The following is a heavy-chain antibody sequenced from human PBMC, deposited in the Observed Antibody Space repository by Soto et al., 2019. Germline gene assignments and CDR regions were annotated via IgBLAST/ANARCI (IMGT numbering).Heavy chain of an antibody. CDR2: IDYNGVT. CDR1: GASISSRDYY. V-gene: IGHV4-39*01. CDR3: GRVMIGTSRHTDSDY. J-gene: IGHJ4*02. Sequence: SGTLSLTCSVSGASISSRDYYWGWIRQTPGKGLEWIGNIDYNGVTYYNPSLKSRVTVSKDTSKNQFSLKVASVTAADPAIYYCGRVMIGTSRHTDSDYWGQGTQVTVSS. D-gene: IGHD2-2*01.